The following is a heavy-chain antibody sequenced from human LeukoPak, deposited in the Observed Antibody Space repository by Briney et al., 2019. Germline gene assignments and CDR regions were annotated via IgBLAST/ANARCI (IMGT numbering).Heavy chain of an antibody. CDR2: IYYSGST. V-gene: IGHV4-30-4*02. Sequence: SETLSLTCTVSGGSISSGDYYWSWIRQPPGKGLEWIGYIYYSGSTYYNPSLKSRVTISVDTSKNQFSLKLSSVTAADTAVYYCARAPAAGPRYYYGMDVWGKGTTVTVSS. CDR3: ARAPAAGPRYYYGMDV. D-gene: IGHD6-13*01. J-gene: IGHJ6*04. CDR1: GGSISSGDYY.